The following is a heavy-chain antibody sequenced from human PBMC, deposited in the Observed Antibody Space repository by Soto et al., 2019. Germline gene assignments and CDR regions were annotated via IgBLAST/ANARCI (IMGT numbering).Heavy chain of an antibody. CDR2: ISPRGGST. CDR1: GYTFTNYY. J-gene: IGHJ6*03. Sequence: ASVKVSCKASGYTFTNYYLHWVRQAPGQGLEWMGIISPRGGSTSYAQRFQGRVTMTRDTSTTTVYMELSSLRSEDTALYYCARGMYTSSSGRYYMDVWGKGTPVTVS. CDR3: ARGMYTSSSGRYYMDV. V-gene: IGHV1-46*03. D-gene: IGHD6-6*01.